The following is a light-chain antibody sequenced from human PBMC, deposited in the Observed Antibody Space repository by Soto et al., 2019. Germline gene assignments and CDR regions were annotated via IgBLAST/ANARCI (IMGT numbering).Light chain of an antibody. J-gene: IGKJ2*01. CDR3: QQYKTFSPT. CDR2: GAS. Sequence: DIQMTQSPSTLSAFVGDRVTITCRASQSISYWSAWYKQKPGNAPKLLIYGASSLESGLPLRFSGSGSGTEFTLTISSLQPDDFATYYCQQYKTFSPTFGQGTKLEIK. CDR1: QSISYW. V-gene: IGKV1-5*01.